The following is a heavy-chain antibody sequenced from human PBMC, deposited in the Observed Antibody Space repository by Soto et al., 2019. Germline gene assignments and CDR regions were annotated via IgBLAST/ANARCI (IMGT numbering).Heavy chain of an antibody. Sequence: GGSLRLSCATSGFTFSNSAMSWVRQAPGKGLEWVSAISGSGGSTYYADSVKGRFTISRDNSKNTLYLQMNSLRAEDTAVYYCAKPSHYGDYEVYYYSMDVWGQGTTVTVSS. D-gene: IGHD4-17*01. CDR1: GFTFSNSA. V-gene: IGHV3-23*01. CDR3: AKPSHYGDYEVYYYSMDV. CDR2: ISGSGGST. J-gene: IGHJ6*02.